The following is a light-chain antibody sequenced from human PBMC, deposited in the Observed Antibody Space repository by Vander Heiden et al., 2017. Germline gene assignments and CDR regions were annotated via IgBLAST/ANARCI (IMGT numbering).Light chain of an antibody. J-gene: IGKJ2*01. CDR1: QSISSY. Sequence: DIHMTQSPSSLSASVGDRVTITCRASQSISSYLNWYQQKPGKAPKLLIYAASSLQSGVPSRFSGSGSGTDFTLTISSLQPEDFATYYCQRCYSTPYTFGQGTKLEIK. CDR2: AAS. V-gene: IGKV1-39*01. CDR3: QRCYSTPYT.